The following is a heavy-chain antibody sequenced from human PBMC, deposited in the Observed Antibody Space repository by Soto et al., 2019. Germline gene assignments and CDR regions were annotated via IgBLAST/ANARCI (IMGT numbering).Heavy chain of an antibody. CDR1: VFTFSSYP. D-gene: IGHD3-22*01. Sequence: VQLLESGGGLVQPGGSLRLSCEASVFTFSSYPMSWVRQAPGKGLELVAIISYDGSNKYYAESVKGRFTISRDNSKNTVYLQMSSLRVDDTAVYYCARDLSRGITMIGLEIHYWGQGTLVTVSS. CDR3: ARDLSRGITMIGLEIHY. CDR2: ISYDGSNK. V-gene: IGHV3-30*03. J-gene: IGHJ4*02.